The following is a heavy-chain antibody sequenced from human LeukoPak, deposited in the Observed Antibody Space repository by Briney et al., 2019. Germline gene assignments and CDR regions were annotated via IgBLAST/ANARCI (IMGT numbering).Heavy chain of an antibody. V-gene: IGHV3-21*04. D-gene: IGHD3-10*01. CDR1: GFTFSSYS. Sequence: GGSLRLSCAASGFTFSSYSMDWVRQVPGKGLEWVSSIGSRSSYISYADSVNGRFTISGDNAKNSLYLQMNSLRAEDTAVYYCSLLWFGELLRADSYLIDYWGQGIRVTVSS. CDR2: IGSRSSYI. CDR3: SLLWFGELLRADSYLIDY. J-gene: IGHJ4*02.